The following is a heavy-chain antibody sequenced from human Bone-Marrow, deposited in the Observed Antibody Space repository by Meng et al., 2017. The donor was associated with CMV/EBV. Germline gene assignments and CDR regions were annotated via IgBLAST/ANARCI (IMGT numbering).Heavy chain of an antibody. D-gene: IGHD3-16*02. J-gene: IGHJ3*02. CDR2: INHRGST. Sequence: SETLSLTCTVSGGSISSGDYYWSWIRQPPGKSLEWIGEINHRGSTNSSPSLESRVTISVDTSKNQSSLKLSSVTAADTAVYYCARSLKTGAFDIWGQGTMVTVSS. CDR3: ARSLKTGAFDI. CDR1: GGSISSGDYY. V-gene: IGHV4-39*07.